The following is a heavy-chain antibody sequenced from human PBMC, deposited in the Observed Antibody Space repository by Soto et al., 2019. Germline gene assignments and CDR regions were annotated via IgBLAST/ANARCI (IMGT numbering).Heavy chain of an antibody. CDR2: INSEGSGT. V-gene: IGHV3-74*01. Sequence: EVQLVESGGGLVQPGGSLSLSCAASGFTFSSYWMHWVRQAPGKGLVWVSRINSEGSGTSYAESVKGRFTITRDNAKNPLHLKMNSLTAEDTAVYYCAREEAAQYYFDYWGQGTLVTVSS. J-gene: IGHJ4*02. CDR3: AREEAAQYYFDY. CDR1: GFTFSSYW. D-gene: IGHD6-13*01.